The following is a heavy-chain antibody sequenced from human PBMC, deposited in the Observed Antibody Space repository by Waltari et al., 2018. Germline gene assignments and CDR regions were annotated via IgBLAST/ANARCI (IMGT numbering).Heavy chain of an antibody. D-gene: IGHD1-26*01. V-gene: IGHV3-21*01. J-gene: IGHJ3*02. CDR2: ISSSSSYI. CDR3: AREGEGAFDI. Sequence: EVQLVESGGGLVKPGGSLRLSCAASGFTFSSYSMNWVRQAPGKGLEWVSSISSSSSYIYYAGSVKGRFTISRDNAKNSLYLQMNSLRAEDTAVYYCAREGEGAFDIWGQGTMVTVSS. CDR1: GFTFSSYS.